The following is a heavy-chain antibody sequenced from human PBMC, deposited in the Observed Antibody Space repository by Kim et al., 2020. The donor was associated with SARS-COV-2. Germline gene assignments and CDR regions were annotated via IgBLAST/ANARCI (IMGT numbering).Heavy chain of an antibody. D-gene: IGHD3-10*01. V-gene: IGHV1-18*04. Sequence: ASVKVSCKASGYTFTSYGISWVRQAPGQGLEWMGWISAYNGNTNYAQKLQGRVTMTTDTSTSTAYMELRSLRSDDTAVYYCARDLYYYGSGSYYKTGVGGYWGQGTLVTVSS. CDR2: ISAYNGNT. J-gene: IGHJ4*02. CDR3: ARDLYYYGSGSYYKTGVGGY. CDR1: GYTFTSYG.